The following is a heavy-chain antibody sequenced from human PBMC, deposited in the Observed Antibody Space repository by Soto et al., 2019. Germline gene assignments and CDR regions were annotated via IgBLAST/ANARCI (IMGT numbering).Heavy chain of an antibody. J-gene: IGHJ1*01. CDR3: AKRSSSWYRAGAEYFQH. D-gene: IGHD6-13*01. CDR1: GFTFSSYA. CDR2: ISGSGGST. Sequence: GGSLRLSCAASGFTFSSYAMSWVRQAPGKGLEWVSAISGSGGSTYYADSVKGRFTISRDNSKNTLYLQMNSLGAEDTAVYYCAKRSSSWYRAGAEYFQHWGQGTLVTVSS. V-gene: IGHV3-23*01.